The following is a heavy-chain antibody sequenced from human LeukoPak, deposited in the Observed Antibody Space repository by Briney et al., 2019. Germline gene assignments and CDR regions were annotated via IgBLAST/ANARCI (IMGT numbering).Heavy chain of an antibody. CDR2: FYYSGSP. Sequence: SETLSLTCTVSGGSISSYYWSWIRQPPGKGLEWIGYFYYSGSPNYNPSLESRVTISVDTSKNQFSLKLSSVTAADTAVYYCARDGSYYDSSGYYSPYAFDIWGQGTMVTVSS. CDR3: ARDGSYYDSSGYYSPYAFDI. V-gene: IGHV4-59*12. J-gene: IGHJ3*02. CDR1: GGSISSYY. D-gene: IGHD3-22*01.